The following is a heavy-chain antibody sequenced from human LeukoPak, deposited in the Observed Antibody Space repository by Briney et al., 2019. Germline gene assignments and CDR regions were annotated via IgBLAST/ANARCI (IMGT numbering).Heavy chain of an antibody. CDR1: DFSINTNY. CDR2: ILTSGIT. D-gene: IGHD6-19*01. Sequence: GGSLRLSCAASDFSINTNYMNWVRQPPGKGLEWVSVILTSGITYYADSVASRFTISRDDSKNTLYLQMNSLTADDTAAYYCVRSGYSNGWYRNWGQGTLVIVTS. V-gene: IGHV3-53*01. J-gene: IGHJ4*02. CDR3: VRSGYSNGWYRN.